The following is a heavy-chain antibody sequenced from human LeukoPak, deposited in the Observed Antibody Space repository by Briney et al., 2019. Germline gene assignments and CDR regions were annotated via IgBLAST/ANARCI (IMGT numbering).Heavy chain of an antibody. D-gene: IGHD5-18*01. V-gene: IGHV1-69*06. Sequence: SVKVSCKASGGTFSSYAISWVRQAPGQGLEWMGGIIPIFGTANYAQKFQGRVTITADKSTSTAYMELSSLRSEDTAVYYCAAGAYSYAPSYYYGMDVWGKGTTVTVSS. J-gene: IGHJ6*04. CDR3: AAGAYSYAPSYYYGMDV. CDR1: GGTFSSYA. CDR2: IIPIFGTA.